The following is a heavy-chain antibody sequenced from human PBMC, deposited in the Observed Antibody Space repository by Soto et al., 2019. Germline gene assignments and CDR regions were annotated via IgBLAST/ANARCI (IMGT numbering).Heavy chain of an antibody. CDR1: GFTFGDYA. CDR2: ISWNSGTI. CDR3: VTDSGGNCRGGGCYLDY. V-gene: IGHV3-9*01. D-gene: IGHD2-15*01. J-gene: IGHJ4*02. Sequence: EVQLVESGGGLVQPGRSLRLSCVGSGFTFGDYAMHWARQTPGKGLEWVSGISWNSGTIAYADSVKGRFTISRDNAKNSLYLQMNSLRDDDTALYYCVTDSGGNCRGGGCYLDYWGQGTLVSVSS.